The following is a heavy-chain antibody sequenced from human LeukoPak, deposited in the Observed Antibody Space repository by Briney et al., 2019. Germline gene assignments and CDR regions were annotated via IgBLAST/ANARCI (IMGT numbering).Heavy chain of an antibody. J-gene: IGHJ5*02. CDR1: GYSFTSYW. Sequence: GESLKISCKGSGYSFTSYWIGWVRQMPGKGLEWMGIIYPGDSDTRYSPSFQGQVTISADKSISTAYLQWSSLKASDTAMYYCARRGQLGYCSGGSCFNWFDPWGQGTLVTVSS. CDR3: ARRGQLGYCSGGSCFNWFDP. D-gene: IGHD2-15*01. V-gene: IGHV5-51*01. CDR2: IYPGDSDT.